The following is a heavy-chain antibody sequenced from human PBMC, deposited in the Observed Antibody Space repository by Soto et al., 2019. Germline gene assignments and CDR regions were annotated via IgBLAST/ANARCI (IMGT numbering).Heavy chain of an antibody. CDR3: ARQGSPYYYYYGMDV. D-gene: IGHD3-10*01. V-gene: IGHV5-10-1*01. CDR1: GYSFTSYW. J-gene: IGHJ6*02. Sequence: PGESLKIACKGSGYSFTSYWISWVRQMPGKGLEWMGRIDPSDSYTNYSPSFQGHVTISADKSISTAYLQWSSLKASDTAMYYCARQGSPYYYYYGMDVWGQGTTVTVSS. CDR2: IDPSDSYT.